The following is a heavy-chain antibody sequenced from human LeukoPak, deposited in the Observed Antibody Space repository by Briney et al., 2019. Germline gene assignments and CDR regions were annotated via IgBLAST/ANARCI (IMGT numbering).Heavy chain of an antibody. D-gene: IGHD1-26*01. J-gene: IGHJ4*02. CDR2: IYYSGST. Sequence: SETLSLTCTVSGGSISSSSYYWGWIRQPPGKGLEWIGSIYYSGSTYYNPSLKSRVTISVDTSKNQFSLKLSSVTAADTAVYYCGRALLSVGATDYWGQGTLVTVSS. CDR1: GGSISSSSYY. CDR3: GRALLSVGATDY. V-gene: IGHV4-39*07.